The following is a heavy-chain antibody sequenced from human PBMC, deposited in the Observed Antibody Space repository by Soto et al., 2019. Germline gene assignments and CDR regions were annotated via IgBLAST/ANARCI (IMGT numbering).Heavy chain of an antibody. V-gene: IGHV3-30*18. CDR3: AKAYYDSSGYPLDYFDY. J-gene: IGHJ4*02. CDR1: GFTFSSYG. Sequence: GGSLRLSCAASGFTFSSYGMHWVRQAPGKGLEWVAVISYDGSNKYYADSVKGRFTISRDNSKNTLYLQMNSLRAEDTAVYYCAKAYYDSSGYPLDYFDYWGQGTLVTVYS. CDR2: ISYDGSNK. D-gene: IGHD3-22*01.